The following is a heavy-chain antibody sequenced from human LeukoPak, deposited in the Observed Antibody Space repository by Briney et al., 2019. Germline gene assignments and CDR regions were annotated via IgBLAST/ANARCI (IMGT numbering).Heavy chain of an antibody. CDR1: GYTFTSYY. CDR2: INPSGGST. J-gene: IGHJ4*02. Sequence: ASVTVSCKASGYTFTSYYMHWVRPAPGQGLEWMGIINPSGGSTSYAQKFQGRVTMTRDTSTSTVYMELSSLRSEDTAVYYCARGPNQQWLVFFYFDYWGQGTLVTVSS. CDR3: ARGPNQQWLVFFYFDY. V-gene: IGHV1-46*01. D-gene: IGHD6-19*01.